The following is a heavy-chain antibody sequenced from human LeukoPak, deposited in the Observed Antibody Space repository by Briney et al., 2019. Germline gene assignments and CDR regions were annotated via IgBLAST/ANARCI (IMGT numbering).Heavy chain of an antibody. J-gene: IGHJ4*02. D-gene: IGHD4-17*01. V-gene: IGHV1-18*01. Sequence: ASVKVSCKASGGTFSSYAISWVRQAPGQGLEWMGWISAYNGNTNYAQKLQGRVTMTTDTSTSTAYMELRSLRSDDTAVYYCASGDYGDYYGANYDYWGQGTLVTVSS. CDR2: ISAYNGNT. CDR3: ASGDYGDYYGANYDY. CDR1: GGTFSSYA.